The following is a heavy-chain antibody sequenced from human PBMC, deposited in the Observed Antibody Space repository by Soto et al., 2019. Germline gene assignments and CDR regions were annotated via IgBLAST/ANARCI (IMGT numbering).Heavy chain of an antibody. CDR3: ARDGWDSSFDY. CDR2: TYYRSKWYN. CDR1: GDSVSSNSAA. Sequence: QSQTLSLTCAISGDSVSSNSAACNWIRQSPSRGLEWLERTYYRSKWYNDYAGSVKSRLTINPATSNNQFSLKLNSVTPDDTAVYYCARDGWDSSFDYWGQGTLVTVSS. V-gene: IGHV6-1*01. D-gene: IGHD6-19*01. J-gene: IGHJ4*02.